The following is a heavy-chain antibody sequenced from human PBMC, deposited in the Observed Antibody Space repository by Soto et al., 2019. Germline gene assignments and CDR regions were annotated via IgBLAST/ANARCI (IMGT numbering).Heavy chain of an antibody. D-gene: IGHD3-9*01. V-gene: IGHV3-23*01. Sequence: GGSLRLSCAASGCTFSSYAISWVRQAPGKGLEWVSTISNSGGRTYYADSVKGRFAISRDNSKNTLYLQMNSLRAEDTAVYYCVRVFDTYYFDLWVQGNMVTVSS. CDR1: GCTFSSYA. CDR2: ISNSGGRT. CDR3: VRVFDTYYFDL. J-gene: IGHJ4*02.